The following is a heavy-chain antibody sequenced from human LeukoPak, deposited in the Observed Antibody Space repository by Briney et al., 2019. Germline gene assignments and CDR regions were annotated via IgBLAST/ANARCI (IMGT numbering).Heavy chain of an antibody. CDR1: GFTFNSYA. D-gene: IGHD6-13*01. V-gene: IGHV3-30*04. Sequence: PGGSLRLSCAASGFTFNSYAMHWVRQAPGKGLEWVAVISYDGSNKYYADSVKGRFTISRDNSKNTLYLQMNSLRAEDTAVYYCARAGYSSSWYFDYWGQGTLVTVSS. CDR3: ARAGYSSSWYFDY. J-gene: IGHJ4*02. CDR2: ISYDGSNK.